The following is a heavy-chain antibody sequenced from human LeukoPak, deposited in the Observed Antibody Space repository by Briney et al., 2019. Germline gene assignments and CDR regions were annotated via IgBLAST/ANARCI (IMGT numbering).Heavy chain of an antibody. CDR2: ISAGGSGT. J-gene: IGHJ4*02. Sequence: GGSLRLSCASSGFTYSNFGMSWVRQAPGKGLEWVSSISAGGSGTYFTDSVKGRFRISRDNSKSTLFLQMNSLRVEDTAIYYCATLSSGGSGSYHHYWGQGTLVTVSS. CDR1: GFTYSNFG. CDR3: ATLSSGGSGSYHHY. V-gene: IGHV3-23*01. D-gene: IGHD3-10*01.